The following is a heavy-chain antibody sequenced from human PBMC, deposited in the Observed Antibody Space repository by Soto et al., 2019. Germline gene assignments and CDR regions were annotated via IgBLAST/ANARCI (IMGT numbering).Heavy chain of an antibody. Sequence: ASVNVSCKASGFTFTGYYMRWVRQAPGQGLEWMGWINPNSGDTNYAQKFQGRVTMTRDTSITSAYMELSRLRSDDTAVFYCARGFDFWTFDSWGQGTLVTVSS. V-gene: IGHV1-2*02. CDR3: ARGFDFWTFDS. D-gene: IGHD1-1*01. CDR2: INPNSGDT. CDR1: GFTFTGYY. J-gene: IGHJ4*02.